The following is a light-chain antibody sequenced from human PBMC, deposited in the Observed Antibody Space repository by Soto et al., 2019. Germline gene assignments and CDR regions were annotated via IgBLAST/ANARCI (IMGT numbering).Light chain of an antibody. V-gene: IGLV1-40*01. Sequence: QSVLTQPPSVSGAPGQRVTVSCTGTSXNIGAGYEVHWYHQLPGTAPKLLVSGNGNRPSGVPDRLSASKSGTSASLAITGLQAEDEGHYFCQSYEERVTAYVFGSGTKVTVL. CDR2: GNG. CDR3: QSYEERVTAYV. J-gene: IGLJ1*01. CDR1: SXNIGAGYE.